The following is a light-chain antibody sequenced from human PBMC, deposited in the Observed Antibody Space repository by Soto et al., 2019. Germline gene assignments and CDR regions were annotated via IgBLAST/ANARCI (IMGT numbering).Light chain of an antibody. J-gene: IGKJ4*01. CDR1: QDITPS. V-gene: IGKV1-9*01. CDR2: GAS. Sequence: DIQMTQSPSSLSASVGDRVTITCRASQDITPSLAWYQQKPGQAPKLLIYGASTLQSGVPSRFSGSGSGTEFTLTISSLQPEDFATYYCQQFKSYPLTFGGGTKVDIK. CDR3: QQFKSYPLT.